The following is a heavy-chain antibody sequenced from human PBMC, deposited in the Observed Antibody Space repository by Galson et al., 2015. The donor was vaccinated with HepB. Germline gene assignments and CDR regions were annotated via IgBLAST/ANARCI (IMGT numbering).Heavy chain of an antibody. CDR2: IYHSGST. V-gene: IGHV4-39*01. CDR3: ATLHGYSFGYSGN. J-gene: IGHJ4*02. D-gene: IGHD5-18*01. CDR1: GSSIGSTTYY. Sequence: ETLSLTCTVSGSSIGSTTYYWGWIRQPPGKGLEWIGSIYHSGSTSYNPSLNSRVTISVDTSKNQFSLKVSSVTAADTAVYYCATLHGYSFGYSGNWGQGTLVTVSS.